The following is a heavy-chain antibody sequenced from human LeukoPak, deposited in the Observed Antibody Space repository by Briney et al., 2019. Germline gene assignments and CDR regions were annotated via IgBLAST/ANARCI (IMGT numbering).Heavy chain of an antibody. CDR1: GFTLSDYY. V-gene: IGHV3-11*01. Sequence: PGGSLRLSCAASGFTLSDYYMSWIRQAPGKGLEWISYISSSESTIYYAQSVKGRFTISRDNAKNSLYLQMNSLRAEDTAVYYCARGDIVVVPAVRGWFDPWGQGTLVTVSS. CDR2: ISSSESTI. D-gene: IGHD2-2*01. J-gene: IGHJ5*02. CDR3: ARGDIVVVPAVRGWFDP.